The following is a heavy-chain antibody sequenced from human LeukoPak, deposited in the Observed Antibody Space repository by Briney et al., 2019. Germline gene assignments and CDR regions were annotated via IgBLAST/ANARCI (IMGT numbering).Heavy chain of an antibody. V-gene: IGHV3-53*01. CDR2: IYSGGAT. CDR3: ARDREGP. Sequence: PGGSLRLSCAASGFTVSNNYMRWVRQAPGKGLEWVSSIYSGGATKYADSMKGRFTISRGNSKNALYLQMNSLRPEDTAVYYCARDREGPWGQGTLVTVSS. CDR1: GFTVSNNY. J-gene: IGHJ5*02. D-gene: IGHD1-26*01.